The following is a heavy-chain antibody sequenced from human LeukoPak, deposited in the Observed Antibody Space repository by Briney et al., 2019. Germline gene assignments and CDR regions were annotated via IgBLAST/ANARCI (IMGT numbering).Heavy chain of an antibody. CDR2: IYYSETT. CDR1: GGSINSSSYC. CDR3: ARLDMVRGVMFPDN. Sequence: SETLSLTCIVSGGSINSSSYCWGWIRQPPGKGLEWIGSIYYSETTYYNPSLKSRVTISVDTPKNQFFLKLSSVTAADTAVYYCARLDMVRGVMFPDNWGQGTLVTVSS. J-gene: IGHJ4*02. V-gene: IGHV4-39*01. D-gene: IGHD3-10*01.